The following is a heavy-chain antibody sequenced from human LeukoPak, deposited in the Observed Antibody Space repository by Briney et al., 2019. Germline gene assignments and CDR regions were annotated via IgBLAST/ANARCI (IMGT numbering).Heavy chain of an antibody. D-gene: IGHD3-16*02. V-gene: IGHV1-2*02. Sequence: ASVKVSCKASGYTFTGYYMHWVRQAPGQGLECMGWINPNSGGTNYAQKFQGRVTMTRDTSISTAYMELSRLRSDDTAVYYCATPVWGSYRADAFDIWGQGTMVTVSS. J-gene: IGHJ3*02. CDR3: ATPVWGSYRADAFDI. CDR1: GYTFTGYY. CDR2: INPNSGGT.